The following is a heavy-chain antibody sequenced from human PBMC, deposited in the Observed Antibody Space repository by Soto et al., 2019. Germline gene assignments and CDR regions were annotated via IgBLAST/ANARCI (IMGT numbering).Heavy chain of an antibody. D-gene: IGHD3-22*01. CDR2: VYYNGNM. V-gene: IGHV4-39*01. CDR3: ARRKGYDSTTYYFDY. CDR1: GGSISSSTHY. Sequence: PSETLSLTCTVPGGSISSSTHYWGWIRQPPGKGLEWIGSVYYNGNMYYNPSLKSRVTMSVDTSKNQFSLDLRSVTAADTAVYYCARRKGYDSTTYYFDYWGQGKLVTVSS. J-gene: IGHJ4*02.